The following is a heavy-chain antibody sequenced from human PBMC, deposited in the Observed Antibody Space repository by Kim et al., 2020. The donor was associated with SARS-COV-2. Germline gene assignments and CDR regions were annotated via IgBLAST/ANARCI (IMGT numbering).Heavy chain of an antibody. CDR1: GFTFSSYS. CDR3: ARPLQRIAAAGTLVFDP. V-gene: IGHV3-21*01. Sequence: GGSLRLSCAASGFTFSSYSMNWVRQAPGKGLEWVSSISSSSSYIYYADSVKGRFTISRDNAKNSLYLQMHSLRAEDTAVYYCARPLQRIAAAGTLVFDPWGQGTLVTVSS. CDR2: ISSSSSYI. J-gene: IGHJ5*02. D-gene: IGHD6-13*01.